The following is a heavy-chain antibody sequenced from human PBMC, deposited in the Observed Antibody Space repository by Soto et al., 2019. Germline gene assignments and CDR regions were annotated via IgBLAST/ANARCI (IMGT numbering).Heavy chain of an antibody. CDR1: GDSVSSNSAA. D-gene: IGHD6-19*01. CDR3: ARAHLQMSGWYFFDY. V-gene: IGHV6-1*01. CDR2: TYYRSKWYN. Sequence: KQSPTLSLPCAISGDSVSSNSAAWNWIRQSPSRGLEWLGRTYYRSKWYNDYAVSVKSRITINPDTSKNQFSLQLNSVTPEDTAVYYCARAHLQMSGWYFFDYWGQGTLVTVSS. J-gene: IGHJ4*02.